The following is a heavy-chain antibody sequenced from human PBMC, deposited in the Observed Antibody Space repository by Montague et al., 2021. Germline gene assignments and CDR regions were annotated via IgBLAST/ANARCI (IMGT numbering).Heavy chain of an antibody. CDR2: IYYSGST. V-gene: IGHV4-39*01. CDR1: GGSISSSSYY. CDR3: VVTPSLYHHGMDV. D-gene: IGHD4-23*01. Sequence: SETLSLTCTVSGGSISSSSYYWGWIRQPPGKGLEWIGSIYYSGSTYYNPSLKSRLTISVDTSKNQFSLKLSSVTAADTAVYYCVVTPSLYHHGMDVWGQGTTVTVSS. J-gene: IGHJ6*02.